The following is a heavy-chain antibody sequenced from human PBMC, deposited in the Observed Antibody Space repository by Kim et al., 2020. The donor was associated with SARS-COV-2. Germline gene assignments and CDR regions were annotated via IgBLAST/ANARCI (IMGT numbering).Heavy chain of an antibody. V-gene: IGHV3-11*05. CDR2: ISNSNSYT. CDR1: GFTFSDYY. CDR3: ARVKLGSSSWYVLDY. D-gene: IGHD6-13*01. Sequence: GGSLRLSCVASGFTFSDYYMSWIRQAPGKGLEWLLYISNSNSYTNYADSVKGRFTISRDNAKNSLYLQMNSLRAEDTAVYYCARVKLGSSSWYVLDYWGQGTLVTVSS. J-gene: IGHJ4*02.